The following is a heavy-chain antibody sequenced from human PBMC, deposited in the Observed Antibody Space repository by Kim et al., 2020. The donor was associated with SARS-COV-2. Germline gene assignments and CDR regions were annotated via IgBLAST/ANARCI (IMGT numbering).Heavy chain of an antibody. CDR3: ARTKGAGAFDI. J-gene: IGHJ3*02. Sequence: TNYTQSLNSRVPISVDTSKTPFTLKLSSVTAADTAVYYCARTKGAGAFDIWGQGTMVNVSS. V-gene: IGHV4-34*01. CDR2: T.